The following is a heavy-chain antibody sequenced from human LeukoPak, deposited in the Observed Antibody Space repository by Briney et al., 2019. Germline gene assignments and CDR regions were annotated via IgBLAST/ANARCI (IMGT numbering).Heavy chain of an antibody. CDR1: GGTFSSYA. CDR3: ARSSFYGGVTRYYFDY. Sequence: GASVKVSCKASGGTFSSYAISWVRQAPGQGLEWMGRIIPILGIANYAQKFQGRVTITADKSTSTAYMELSSLRSEDTAVYYCARSSFYGGVTRYYFDYWGQGTLVTVSS. J-gene: IGHJ4*02. V-gene: IGHV1-69*04. CDR2: IIPILGIA. D-gene: IGHD3-16*01.